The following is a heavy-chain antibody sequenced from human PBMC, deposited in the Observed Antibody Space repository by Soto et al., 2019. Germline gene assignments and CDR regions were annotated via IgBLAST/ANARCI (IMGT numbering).Heavy chain of an antibody. V-gene: IGHV3-64D*08. Sequence: PGRSLRLSCSASGFTFSTYPIHWVRQAPGKGLEYVSAISSTGGSTYYADSVKGRFTISRDNSENTLYLQMSSLRAEDTAVYHCVQAIFDPSGYYYAYWGQGTQVTVSS. CDR1: GFTFSTYP. CDR3: VQAIFDPSGYYYAY. D-gene: IGHD3-22*01. CDR2: ISSTGGST. J-gene: IGHJ4*02.